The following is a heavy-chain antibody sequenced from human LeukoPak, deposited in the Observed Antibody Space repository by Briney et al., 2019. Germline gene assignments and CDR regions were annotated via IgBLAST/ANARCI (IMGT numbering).Heavy chain of an antibody. D-gene: IGHD5-24*01. CDR2: IYYSGST. V-gene: IGHV4-59*01. CDR3: ARAKMATIPPSYYYYMDV. CDR1: GGSISSYY. J-gene: IGHJ6*03. Sequence: SETLSLTCTVSGGSISSYYWSWIRQPPGKGLEWIGYIYYSGSTNYNPSLKSRVTISVDTSKNQFSLKLSSVTAADTAVYYCARAKMATIPPSYYYYMDVWGKGTTVTVSS.